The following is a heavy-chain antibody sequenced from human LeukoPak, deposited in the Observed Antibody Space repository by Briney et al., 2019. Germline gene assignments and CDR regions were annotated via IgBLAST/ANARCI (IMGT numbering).Heavy chain of an antibody. CDR1: GYTFTSYY. V-gene: IGHV1-46*01. J-gene: IGHJ5*02. D-gene: IGHD6-13*01. CDR3: TREVGYSSSWYGWLAP. Sequence: GASVKVSCKASGYTFTSYYMHWVRQAPGQGLEWMGIINPNGGSTTYAQKFQGRVTMTRETSTSTVYMELSSLRSEDTAVYYCTREVGYSSSWYGWLAPWGQGTLVIVSS. CDR2: INPNGGST.